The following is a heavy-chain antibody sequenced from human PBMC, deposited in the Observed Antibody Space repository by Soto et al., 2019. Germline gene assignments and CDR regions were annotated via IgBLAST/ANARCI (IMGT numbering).Heavy chain of an antibody. J-gene: IGHJ4*02. CDR3: ARDPWVGDIGDY. CDR1: GFTVGSAY. CDR2: IYSGGNT. Sequence: DVQLVESGGGLVLRGESLRLSCAASGFTVGSAYMSWVRQAPGKGLEWVAGIYSGGNTSYADSVKGRFTIARDTSKNRLYLQMNSLRAVDAAIYYCARDPWVGDIGDYWGQGTLVTVSS. D-gene: IGHD4-17*01. V-gene: IGHV3-66*01.